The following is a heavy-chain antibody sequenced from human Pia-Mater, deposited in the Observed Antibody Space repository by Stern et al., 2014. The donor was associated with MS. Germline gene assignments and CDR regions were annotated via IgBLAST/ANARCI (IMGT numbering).Heavy chain of an antibody. CDR2: ISWDDEK. CDR3: AHLFSDASSSWFDP. V-gene: IGHV2-5*02. CDR1: GFSLRTTGAG. Sequence: SGPTLVNPTQTLTLTCTFSGFSLRTTGAGVTWIRQPPGKALEXLAVISWDDEKRYSPSLKTRLTITRDTSKSQVVLTMTSMDPVDTATYYCAHLFSDASSSWFDPWGQGTLVTVSS. J-gene: IGHJ5*02. D-gene: IGHD6-6*01.